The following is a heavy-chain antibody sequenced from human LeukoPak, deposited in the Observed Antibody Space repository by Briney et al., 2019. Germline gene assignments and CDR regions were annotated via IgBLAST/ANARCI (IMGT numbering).Heavy chain of an antibody. J-gene: IGHJ4*02. V-gene: IGHV7-4-1*02. CDR3: ARDPTGYSGYEHDY. CDR2: INTNTGNP. CDR1: GYTFSTYP. Sequence: GASVKVSCKASGYTFSTYPMNWVRQAPGQGLEWMGWINTNTGNPTYAQGFTGRFVFSLDTSVSTAYLQISSLKAEDTAVYYCARDPTGYSGYEHDYWGQGTLVTVSS. D-gene: IGHD5-12*01.